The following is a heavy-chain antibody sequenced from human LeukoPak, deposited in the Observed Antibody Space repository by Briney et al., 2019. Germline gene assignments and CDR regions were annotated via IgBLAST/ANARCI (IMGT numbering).Heavy chain of an antibody. CDR3: ARREVAAEISFGLDY. D-gene: IGHD2-15*01. CDR1: GFTFINYA. V-gene: IGHV3-21*01. Sequence: KTGGSLRLSCAASGFTFINYATSWVRQAPGKGLEWVSSISSSSSYIYYADSVQGRFTISRDNAKNSLHLQMNSLRAEDTAVYYCARREVAAEISFGLDYWGQGTLVTVSS. J-gene: IGHJ4*02. CDR2: ISSSSSYI.